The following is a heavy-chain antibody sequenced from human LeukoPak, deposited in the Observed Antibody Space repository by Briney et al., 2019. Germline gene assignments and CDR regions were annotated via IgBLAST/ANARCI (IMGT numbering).Heavy chain of an antibody. V-gene: IGHV3-20*04. CDR1: GFTFDDYG. D-gene: IGHD3-22*01. CDR3: ARGGSYFDISGYYFY. CDR2: INWNGDST. J-gene: IGHJ4*02. Sequence: AGGSLRLACAASGFTFDDYGMSWVRQAPGKGLEWVSGINWNGDSTGYADSVKGRFTISRDNARNSLYLQMNSLRAEDTALYYCARGGSYFDISGYYFYWGQGTLVTVSS.